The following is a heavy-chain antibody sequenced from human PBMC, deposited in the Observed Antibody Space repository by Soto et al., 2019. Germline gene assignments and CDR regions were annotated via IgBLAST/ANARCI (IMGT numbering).Heavy chain of an antibody. CDR3: AREMGVYEDYYYYYGMDV. Sequence: VQLVQSGAEVKKPGSSVKVSCKASGGTFSSYAISWVRQAPGQGLEWMGGIIPIFGTANYAQKFQGRVTITADESTSTAYMELSSLRSEDTAVYYCAREMGVYEDYYYYYGMDVWGQGTTVTVSS. D-gene: IGHD1-26*01. CDR2: IIPIFGTA. CDR1: GGTFSSYA. V-gene: IGHV1-69*01. J-gene: IGHJ6*02.